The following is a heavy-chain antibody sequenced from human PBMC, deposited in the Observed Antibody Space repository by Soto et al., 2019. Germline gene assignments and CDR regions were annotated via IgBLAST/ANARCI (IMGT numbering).Heavy chain of an antibody. V-gene: IGHV4-59*01. J-gene: IGHJ4*02. CDR1: GGSISSYY. D-gene: IGHD6-6*01. CDR2: IYYSGST. Sequence: PSETLSLTCTVSGGSISSYYWSWIRQPPGKGLEWIGYIYYSGSTNYNPSLKSRVTISVDTSKNQFSLKLSSVTAADTAVYYCARGAYSSSSFPPFDYWGQGTLVTVS. CDR3: ARGAYSSSSFPPFDY.